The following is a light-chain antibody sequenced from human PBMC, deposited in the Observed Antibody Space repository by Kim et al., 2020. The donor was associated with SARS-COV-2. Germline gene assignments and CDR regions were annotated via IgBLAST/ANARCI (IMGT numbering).Light chain of an antibody. J-gene: IGKJ1*01. Sequence: ATINCKSSQSVLHRSNNKNCLAWYQQKPGQPPKLLINWASTRESGVPDRFSGSGSGTDFTLTISSLQTEDVAVYYCQQYYSTPWTFGQGTKVDIK. CDR3: QQYYSTPWT. CDR2: WAS. V-gene: IGKV4-1*01. CDR1: QSVLHRSNNKNC.